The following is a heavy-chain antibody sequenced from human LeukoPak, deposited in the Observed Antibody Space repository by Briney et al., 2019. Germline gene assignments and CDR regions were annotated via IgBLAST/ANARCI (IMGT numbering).Heavy chain of an antibody. CDR1: GFTFDDYA. V-gene: IGHV3-9*03. CDR2: ISWNSGSI. Sequence: GGSLRLSCAASGFTFDDYAMHWVRQAPGKGLEWVSGISWNSGSIGYVDSVKGRFTISRDNAKNSLYLQMNSLRAEDMALYYCAKAAHYDFWSGYYAAPFDYWAREPWSPSPQ. CDR3: AKAAHYDFWSGYYAAPFDY. D-gene: IGHD3-3*01. J-gene: IGHJ4*02.